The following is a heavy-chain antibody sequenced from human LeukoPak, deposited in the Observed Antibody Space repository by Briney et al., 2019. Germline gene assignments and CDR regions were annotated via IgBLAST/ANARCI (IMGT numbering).Heavy chain of an antibody. CDR3: ARVPVGATHPKSYYYYYMDV. CDR2: IYSSGST. CDR1: DGSMNIYF. V-gene: IGHV4-4*07. J-gene: IGHJ6*03. Sequence: SETLSLTCTVSDGSMNIYFWTWIRQPAGKGLEWIGRIYSSGSTNYNPSLKSRVTISVDTSKNQFSLKLSSVTAADTAVYYCARVPVGATHPKSYYYYYMDVWGKGTTVTISS. D-gene: IGHD1-26*01.